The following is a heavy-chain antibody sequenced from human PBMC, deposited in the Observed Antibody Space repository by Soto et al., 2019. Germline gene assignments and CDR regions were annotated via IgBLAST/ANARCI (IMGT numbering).Heavy chain of an antibody. V-gene: IGHV4-34*01. CDR2: INHSGST. J-gene: IGHJ6*03. CDR1: GGSFSGYY. Sequence: SETLSLTCAVYGGSFSGYYWSWIRQPPGKGLEWIGEINHSGSTNYNPSLKSRVTISVDTSKNQFSLKLGSVTAADTAVYYCARGHTRRGSGRPKSSYMDVWGKGTTVTVSS. D-gene: IGHD3-10*01. CDR3: ARGHTRRGSGRPKSSYMDV.